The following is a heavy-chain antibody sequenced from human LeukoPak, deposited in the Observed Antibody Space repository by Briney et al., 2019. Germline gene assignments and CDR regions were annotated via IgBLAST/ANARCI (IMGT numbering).Heavy chain of an antibody. Sequence: SGPPLVKPTQTLTLTCSLSGFSLSTRAVGVGWIRQPPVKALECLAHIFWDDDKRYSSALKSRLTISKDTSKNQVVLTMTNMNPVDTATYFCEHSQGHSSGSFRDAFDVWGQGTLVTVSS. V-gene: IGHV2-5*02. CDR3: EHSQGHSSGSFRDAFDV. D-gene: IGHD6-19*01. CDR2: IFWDDDK. CDR1: GFSLSTRAVG. J-gene: IGHJ3*01.